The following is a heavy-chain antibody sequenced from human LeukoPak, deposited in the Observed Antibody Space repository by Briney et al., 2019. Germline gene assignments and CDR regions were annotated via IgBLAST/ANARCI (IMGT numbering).Heavy chain of an antibody. D-gene: IGHD4-17*01. CDR3: ARDYGDYFDY. V-gene: IGHV4-59*01. Sequence: AETLSLTCTVSGGSIRNYYWSWIRQPPGKGLEWIEYIYYSGSTNYNPSLKSRVIISVDTSKNQFSLKLSSVAAADTAVYYCARDYGDYFDYWGQGTLVTVSS. CDR1: GGSIRNYY. J-gene: IGHJ4*02. CDR2: IYYSGST.